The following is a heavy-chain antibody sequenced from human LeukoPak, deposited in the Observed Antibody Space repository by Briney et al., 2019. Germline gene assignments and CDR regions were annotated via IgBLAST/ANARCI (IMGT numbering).Heavy chain of an antibody. D-gene: IGHD6-19*01. J-gene: IGHJ3*02. CDR3: AREMALAGGGAFDI. Sequence: SGTLSLTCTVSGGSVSSYYWTWIRQPPEKGLEWIGYIYYSGSTSYNPSPKSRVTISVDTSKNQFSLKLSSVAAADTAVYYCAREMALAGGGAFDIWGQGTVVTVSS. V-gene: IGHV4-59*02. CDR2: IYYSGST. CDR1: GGSVSSYY.